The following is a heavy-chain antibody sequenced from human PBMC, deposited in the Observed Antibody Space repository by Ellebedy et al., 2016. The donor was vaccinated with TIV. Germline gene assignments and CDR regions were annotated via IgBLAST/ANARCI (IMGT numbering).Heavy chain of an antibody. CDR2: LSYDGGSK. J-gene: IGHJ4*02. Sequence: PGGSLRLSCAASGFTFSAYAMHWVRQAPGKGLDWLAILSYDGGSKYYADSVKGRFTISRDNSNNTLYLQMNSLRPEDTAVYYCARGGLVMTTVTTRPVDWWGQGTLVTVSS. CDR1: GFTFSAYA. D-gene: IGHD4-11*01. V-gene: IGHV3-30-3*01. CDR3: ARGGLVMTTVTTRPVDW.